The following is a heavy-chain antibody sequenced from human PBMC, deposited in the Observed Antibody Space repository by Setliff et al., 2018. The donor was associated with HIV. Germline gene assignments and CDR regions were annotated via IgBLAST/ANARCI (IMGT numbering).Heavy chain of an antibody. CDR2: IIPILGIA. Sequence: SVKVSCKASGGTFSSYAISWVRQAPGQGLEWMGGIIPILGIANYAQKFQGRVTITADESTSTAYMELSSLRSEDTAVYYCARTKTDAFDIWGQGTMVTVSS. CDR1: GGTFSSYA. V-gene: IGHV1-69*10. CDR3: ARTKTDAFDI. J-gene: IGHJ3*02.